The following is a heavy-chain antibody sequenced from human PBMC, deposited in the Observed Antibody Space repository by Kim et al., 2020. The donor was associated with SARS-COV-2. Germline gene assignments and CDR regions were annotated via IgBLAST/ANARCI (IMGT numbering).Heavy chain of an antibody. Sequence: SETLSLTCTVSGGSISSYYWSWIRQPPGKGLEWIGYIYYSGSTNYNPSLKSRVTISVDTSKNQFSLKLSSVTAADTAVYYCARGSYYYDSSGMRVYYYYYGMDVWGQGTTVTVSS. CDR2: IYYSGST. CDR3: ARGSYYYDSSGMRVYYYYYGMDV. CDR1: GGSISSYY. J-gene: IGHJ6*02. D-gene: IGHD3-22*01. V-gene: IGHV4-59*01.